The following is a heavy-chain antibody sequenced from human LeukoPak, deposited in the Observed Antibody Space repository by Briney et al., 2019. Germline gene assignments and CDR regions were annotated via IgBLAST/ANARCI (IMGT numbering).Heavy chain of an antibody. V-gene: IGHV4-59*01. CDR1: GGSISSYY. J-gene: IGHJ4*02. CDR3: ATGPKYSSSWYGFGY. CDR2: IYYSGST. D-gene: IGHD6-13*01. Sequence: PSETLSLTCTVSGGSISSYYWSWIRQPPGKGLEWLGYIYYSGSTNYNPSLKSRVTISVDTSKNQFSLKLSSVTAADTAVYYCATGPKYSSSWYGFGYWGQGTLVTVSS.